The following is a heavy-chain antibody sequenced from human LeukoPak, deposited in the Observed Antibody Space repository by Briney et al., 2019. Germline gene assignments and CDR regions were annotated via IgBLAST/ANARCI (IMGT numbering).Heavy chain of an antibody. J-gene: IGHJ4*02. CDR3: ASYNSGGYDVSDY. CDR2: IYYSGST. D-gene: IGHD6-19*01. CDR1: GGSISSSSYY. V-gene: IGHV4-39*01. Sequence: SETLSLTCTVSGGSISSSSYYWGWMRQTPGKGREWIGSIYYSGSTYYNPSLEGRVTISADTSRNKFSLNLRSVTAADTAVYYCASYNSGGYDVSDYWGQGTLVTVSS.